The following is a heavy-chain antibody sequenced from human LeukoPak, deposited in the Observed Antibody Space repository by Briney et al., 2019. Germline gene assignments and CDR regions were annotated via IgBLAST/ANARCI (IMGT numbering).Heavy chain of an antibody. D-gene: IGHD6-19*01. CDR3: TTRTLSIAVAGMDYFDY. CDR2: IKSKTDGGTT. CDR1: GFTFSNAW. J-gene: IGHJ4*02. V-gene: IGHV3-15*01. Sequence: GGSLRLSCAASGFTFSNAWMSWVRQAPGKGLEWVCRIKSKTDGGTTDYAAPVKGRFTISRDDSKNTLYLQMNSLKTEDTAVYYCTTRTLSIAVAGMDYFDYWGQGTLVTVSS.